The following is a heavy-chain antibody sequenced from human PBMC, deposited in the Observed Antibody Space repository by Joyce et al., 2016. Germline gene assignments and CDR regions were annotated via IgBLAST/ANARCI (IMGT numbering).Heavy chain of an antibody. CDR3: ARSSGYYY. J-gene: IGHJ4*02. CDR2: INHLGCT. D-gene: IGHD6-19*01. CDR1: SGSFSGFY. V-gene: IGHV4-34*01. Sequence: QVQLQQWGAGLLKPSETLSLTCAVYSGSFSGFYWTWIRQSPGKGLEWIGEINHLGCTKYNPSLKSRLTISIDTSKNQFSLKLSSVTAADTAVYYCARSSGYYYWGQGTLVTVSS.